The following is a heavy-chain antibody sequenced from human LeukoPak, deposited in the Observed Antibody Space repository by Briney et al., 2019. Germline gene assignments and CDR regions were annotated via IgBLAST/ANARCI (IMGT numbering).Heavy chain of an antibody. Sequence: PGGSLRLSCAASGFTFSTSDMHWVRQVTGKGLEWVSSISSSSSYIYYADSVKGRFTISRDNAKNSLYLQMNSLRAEDTAVYYCARDGCSSTSCPPANWGQGTLVTVSS. D-gene: IGHD2-2*01. CDR2: ISSSSSYI. J-gene: IGHJ4*02. V-gene: IGHV3-21*01. CDR1: GFTFSTSD. CDR3: ARDGCSSTSCPPAN.